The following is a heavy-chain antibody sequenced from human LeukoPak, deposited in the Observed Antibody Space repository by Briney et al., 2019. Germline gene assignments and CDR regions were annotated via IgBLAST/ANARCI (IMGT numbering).Heavy chain of an antibody. D-gene: IGHD3-22*01. J-gene: IGHJ3*02. Sequence: GGSLRLSCAASGFTFSSYWMSWVRQAPGKGLEWVANIKQDGSEKYYVDSVKGRFTISRDNAKNSLYLQMNSLRAEDTAVYYCAALSNTMIVVVTSREAFDIWGQGAMVTVSS. CDR2: IKQDGSEK. V-gene: IGHV3-7*01. CDR1: GFTFSSYW. CDR3: AALSNTMIVVVTSREAFDI.